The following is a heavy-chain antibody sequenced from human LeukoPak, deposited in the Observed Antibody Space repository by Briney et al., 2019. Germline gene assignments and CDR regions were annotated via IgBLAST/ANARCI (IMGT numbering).Heavy chain of an antibody. CDR2: IDWDDAK. CDR1: GFSLSTSGMY. CDR3: ARENNYGHDY. V-gene: IGHV2-70*11. D-gene: IGHD5-24*01. J-gene: IGHJ4*02. Sequence: SGPTLVNPTRTLTLTCTCSGFSLSTSGMYVSWIRQPPGKALEWLARIDWDDAKYYSTSLKTRLTISKDTSKNQVVLTMTNMDPVDTATYYCARENNYGHDYWGQGTLVTVSS.